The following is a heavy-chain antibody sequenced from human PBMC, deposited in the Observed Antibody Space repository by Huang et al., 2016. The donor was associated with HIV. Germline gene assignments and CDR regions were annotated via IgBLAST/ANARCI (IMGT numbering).Heavy chain of an antibody. Sequence: QVELVQSGAEVKRPGASVRVSCKAAGYIFTKYGINWVRQAPGQGLDWMGGISAYNGNTNYAEKFQGRCTLTRDTSATTAYMELRDVTSADTAVYYCARDHWYPLQNWFDLWGQGTLVTVSS. CDR3: ARDHWYPLQNWFDL. J-gene: IGHJ5*01. V-gene: IGHV1-18*01. CDR1: GYIFTKYG. CDR2: ISAYNGNT. D-gene: IGHD1-1*01.